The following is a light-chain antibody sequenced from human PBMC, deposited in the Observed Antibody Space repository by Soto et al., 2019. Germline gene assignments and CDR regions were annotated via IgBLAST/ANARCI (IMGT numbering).Light chain of an antibody. CDR2: DVS. J-gene: IGKJ1*01. Sequence: DIQMTQSPSTLSASVGDRVTITCRASQSITTWLAWYQQRPGKAPKLLIYDVSSLQSGVPSRFSGSGSGTEFTLTISSLQPDDFATYYCQQYNSHSRTFGQGTKVDIK. CDR1: QSITTW. V-gene: IGKV1-5*01. CDR3: QQYNSHSRT.